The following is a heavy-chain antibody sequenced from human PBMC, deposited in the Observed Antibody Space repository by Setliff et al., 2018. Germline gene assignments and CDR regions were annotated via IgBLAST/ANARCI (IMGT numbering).Heavy chain of an antibody. V-gene: IGHV4-39*01. J-gene: IGHJ3*02. CDR3: ARRPTGPGAPFDI. CDR2: IHYNGDL. D-gene: IGHD3-10*01. Sequence: SETLSLTCAVSGGSISSSSYYWGWIRQSPGEGLEWIANIHYNGDLYYNPSLKNRATISMDTSKIQFSLKLISVTAADTALYFCARRPTGPGAPFDIWGHGTMVTVSS. CDR1: GGSISSSSYY.